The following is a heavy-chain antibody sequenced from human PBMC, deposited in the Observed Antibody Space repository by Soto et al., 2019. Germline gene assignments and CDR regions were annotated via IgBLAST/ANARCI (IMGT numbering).Heavy chain of an antibody. CDR3: ASAVAVPADFDY. CDR1: GYTFTSYA. D-gene: IGHD6-19*01. V-gene: IGHV1-3*05. CDR2: INAGNGNT. J-gene: IGHJ4*02. Sequence: QVQLVQSGAEEKKPGASVKVSCKASGYTFTSYAMHWVRQAPGQRLEWMGWINAGNGNTKYSQTFQGRVNITRDTSATTAYMELSSLRSEDTAVYYCASAVAVPADFDYWGRGTLVTVSS.